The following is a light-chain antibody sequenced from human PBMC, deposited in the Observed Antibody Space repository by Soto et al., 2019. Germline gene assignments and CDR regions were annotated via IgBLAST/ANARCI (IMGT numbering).Light chain of an antibody. J-gene: IGKJ1*01. CDR1: QAVSSTY. CDR3: HQCGNSWWT. CDR2: GAS. Sequence: EVVLTQSPNTLSLSPGESATLSCRASQAVSSTYLVWYQQKPGLAPRLLIYGASSRAPGISDRFSGGGSGTDVTLIISRLEPEDFAVYYCHQCGNSWWTFGEGTKVEIK. V-gene: IGKV3-20*01.